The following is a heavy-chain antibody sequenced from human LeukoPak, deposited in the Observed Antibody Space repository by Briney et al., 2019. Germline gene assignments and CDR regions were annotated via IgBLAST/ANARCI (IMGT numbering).Heavy chain of an antibody. CDR2: ISAYNGNT. V-gene: IGHV1-18*01. CDR1: GYTFTSYG. Sequence: ASVKVSCKASGYTFTSYGSSWVRQAPGQGLEWMGWISAYNGNTNYAQKLQGRVTMTTDTSTSTAYMELRSLRSDDTAVYYCARDRTYYYGSGEYDPWGQGTLVTVSS. J-gene: IGHJ5*02. D-gene: IGHD3-10*01. CDR3: ARDRTYYYGSGEYDP.